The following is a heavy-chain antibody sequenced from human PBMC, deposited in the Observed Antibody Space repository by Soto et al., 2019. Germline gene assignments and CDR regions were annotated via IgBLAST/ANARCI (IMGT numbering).Heavy chain of an antibody. J-gene: IGHJ5*02. Sequence: QLQLQESGPGLVKPSETLSLTCPVSGGSISSSSYYWGWIRQPPGKGLEWIGSIYYSGSTYYNPSLKSRVTISVDTSKNQFSLKLSSVTAADTAVYYCARSFFGWFDPWGQGTLVTVSS. CDR2: IYYSGST. V-gene: IGHV4-39*01. CDR1: GGSISSSSYY. CDR3: ARSFFGWFDP. D-gene: IGHD3-16*01.